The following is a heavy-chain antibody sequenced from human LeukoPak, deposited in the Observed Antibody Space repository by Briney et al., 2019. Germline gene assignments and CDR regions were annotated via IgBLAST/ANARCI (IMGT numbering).Heavy chain of an antibody. D-gene: IGHD3-3*01. CDR1: GFTFSSYA. CDR3: AKDGQFDYDFWSGYYSIAEYFQH. Sequence: GGSLRLSCAASGFTFSSYAMSWVRQAPGKGLEWVSAISGSGGSTYYADSVKGRFTISRDNSKNTLYLQMNSLRAEDMAVYYCAKDGQFDYDFWSGYYSIAEYFQHWGQGTLVTVSS. V-gene: IGHV3-23*01. J-gene: IGHJ1*01. CDR2: ISGSGGST.